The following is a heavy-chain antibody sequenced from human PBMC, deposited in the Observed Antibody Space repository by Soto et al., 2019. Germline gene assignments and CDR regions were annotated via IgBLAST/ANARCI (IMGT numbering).Heavy chain of an antibody. J-gene: IGHJ5*02. CDR2: IIPILGIA. CDR3: ASSRSSTGTTWGRGFDP. V-gene: IGHV1-69*02. Sequence: QVQLVQSGAEVKKPGSSVKVSCKASGGTFSSYTISWVRQAPGQGLEWMGRIIPILGIANYAQKFQGRVTITADKSTSTAYMGLSSLRSEDTAVYYCASSRSSTGTTWGRGFDPWGQGTLVTVSS. CDR1: GGTFSSYT. D-gene: IGHD1-1*01.